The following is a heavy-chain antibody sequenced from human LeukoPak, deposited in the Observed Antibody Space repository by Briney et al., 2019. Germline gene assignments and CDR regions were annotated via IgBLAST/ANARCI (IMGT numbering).Heavy chain of an antibody. V-gene: IGHV1-18*04. D-gene: IGHD1-14*01. J-gene: IGHJ4*02. CDR1: GYTFTSYG. Sequence: ASVKVSCKASGYTFTSYGISGVRQAPGHGREGMGWINAYNGNTDYAQKRQGRVTMTTDTSKRTAYMELRSLRADDPAVYYCARDFQTEGDYWGQGTLVTVSS. CDR2: INAYNGNT. CDR3: ARDFQTEGDY.